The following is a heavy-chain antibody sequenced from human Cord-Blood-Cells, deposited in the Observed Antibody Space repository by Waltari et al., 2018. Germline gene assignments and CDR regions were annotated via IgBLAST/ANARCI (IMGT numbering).Heavy chain of an antibody. CDR1: GFTFSSYW. D-gene: IGHD7-27*01. V-gene: IGHV3-7*01. Sequence: EVQLVESGGGLVQPGGSLRLSCAASGFTFSSYWMSWVRQAPGEGLGWVAKIKEDGSEKDYVDSVKGRFTISRDNAKNSLYLQMNSLRAEDTAVYYCARGSTGDDAFDIWGQGTMVTVSS. CDR3: ARGSTGDDAFDI. J-gene: IGHJ3*02. CDR2: IKEDGSEK.